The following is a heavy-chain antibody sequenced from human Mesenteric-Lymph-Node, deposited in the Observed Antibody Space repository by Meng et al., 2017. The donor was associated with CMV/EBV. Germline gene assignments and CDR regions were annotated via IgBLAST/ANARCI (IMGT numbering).Heavy chain of an antibody. CDR1: GFTFSSYS. J-gene: IGHJ4*02. CDR3: ARVNGGGTAAVYYFDY. CDR2: ISSSSSTI. Sequence: GESLKISCAASGFTFSSYSMNWVRQAPGKGLEWVSYISSSSSTIYYADSVKGRLTISRDNSKNTLYLQMNSLRAEDTAVYYCARVNGGGTAAVYYFDYWGQGTLVTVSS. D-gene: IGHD6-13*01. V-gene: IGHV3-48*01.